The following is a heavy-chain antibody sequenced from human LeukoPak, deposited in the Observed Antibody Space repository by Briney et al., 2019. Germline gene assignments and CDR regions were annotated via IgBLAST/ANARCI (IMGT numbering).Heavy chain of an antibody. V-gene: IGHV3-15*01. D-gene: IGHD3-10*01. CDR3: TTDLEYYYGSGSYYIRFDY. CDR2: IKSKNDGGTT. Sequence: GGSLRLSCAVSGFTFSNAWMSWVRRAPGKGREWVGRIKSKNDGGTTDYAAPVKGRSPFSRDDSKTTLYLQMNSLKTENTAVYYCTTDLEYYYGSGSYYIRFDYWGQGTLVTVPS. CDR1: GFTFSNAW. J-gene: IGHJ4*02.